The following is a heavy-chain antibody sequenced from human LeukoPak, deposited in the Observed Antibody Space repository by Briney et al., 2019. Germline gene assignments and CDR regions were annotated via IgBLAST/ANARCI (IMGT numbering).Heavy chain of an antibody. CDR2: ISSGSSSI. CDR3: ARVVVGIDWFDP. Sequence: GGSLRLSCAASGFTFSSYSMNWVRQAPGKGLEWVSYISSGSSSIYYADSVKGRFTISRDNAKNSLYLQLNSLRDEDTAVYYCARVVVGIDWFDPWGQGTLVTVSS. J-gene: IGHJ5*02. V-gene: IGHV3-48*02. CDR1: GFTFSSYS. D-gene: IGHD1-26*01.